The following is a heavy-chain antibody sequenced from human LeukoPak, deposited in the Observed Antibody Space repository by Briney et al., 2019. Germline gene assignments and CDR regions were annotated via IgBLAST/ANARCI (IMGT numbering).Heavy chain of an antibody. CDR3: ARVRRSTITFGGVIVIFDY. D-gene: IGHD3-16*02. J-gene: IGHJ4*02. V-gene: IGHV4-34*01. CDR1: GGSFSGYY. CDR2: INHSGST. Sequence: SETLSLTCAVYGGSFSGYYWSWIRQPPGKGLEWIGEINHSGSTNYNPSLESRVTISVDTSKNQFSLKLSSVTAADTAVYYCARVRRSTITFGGVIVIFDYWGQGTLVTVSS.